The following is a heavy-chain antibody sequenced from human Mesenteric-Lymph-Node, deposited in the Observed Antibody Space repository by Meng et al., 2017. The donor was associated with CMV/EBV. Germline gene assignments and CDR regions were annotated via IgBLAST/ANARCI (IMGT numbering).Heavy chain of an antibody. J-gene: IGHJ4*02. V-gene: IGHV6-1*01. D-gene: IGHD7-27*01. Sequence: IYGDSVSSNSAAWSWIRQSPSRGLEWLGRTYYRSKWYNDYAMSVKSRINISADTSKNQFSLQLNSVTPEDTAVYYCARGTWGSFGYWGQGTLVTVSS. CDR1: GDSVSSNSAA. CDR2: TYYRSKWYN. CDR3: ARGTWGSFGY.